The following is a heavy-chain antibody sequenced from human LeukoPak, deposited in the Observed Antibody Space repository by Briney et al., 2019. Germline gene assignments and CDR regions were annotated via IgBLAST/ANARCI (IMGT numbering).Heavy chain of an antibody. V-gene: IGHV4-59*01. J-gene: IGHJ4*02. CDR2: IYYSGST. CDR1: GGSISSYY. CDR3: ARVSGYDWESFYDY. Sequence: SETLSLTCTVSGGSISSYYWSWIRQPPGKGLEWIGYIYYSGSTNYNPSLRSRVTISVDTSKKQFSLKLRSVTAADTAVYYCARVSGYDWESFYDYWGQGTLVTVSS. D-gene: IGHD5-12*01.